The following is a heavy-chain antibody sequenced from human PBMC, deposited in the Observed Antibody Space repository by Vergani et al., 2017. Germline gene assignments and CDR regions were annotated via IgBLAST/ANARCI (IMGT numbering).Heavy chain of an antibody. Sequence: QVQLVESGGGVVQPGGSLRLSCEASGFTFSSYGMHWVRQAPGKGLEWVAFIRYDGSNKYYADSVKGRFTISRDNSKNTLYLQMNSLRAEDTAVYYCANGGYSYGYLDYWGQGTLVTVSS. D-gene: IGHD5-18*01. V-gene: IGHV3-30*02. CDR1: GFTFSSYG. CDR3: ANGGYSYGYLDY. CDR2: IRYDGSNK. J-gene: IGHJ4*02.